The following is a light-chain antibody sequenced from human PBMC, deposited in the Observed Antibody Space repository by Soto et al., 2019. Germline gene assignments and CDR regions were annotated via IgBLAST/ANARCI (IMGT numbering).Light chain of an antibody. CDR1: SSDVGPYNL. J-gene: IGLJ1*01. CDR2: EGS. Sequence: QSALTQPASVSGSPGQSITISCTGSSSDVGPYNLVSWYQQHPGKAPKLLIYEGSKRPSGVFNRFSASKSGNTPSLTISGLQAEDEGDYYLCSYAGGTTGYVFGTGKKVTV. CDR3: CSYAGGTTGYV. V-gene: IGLV2-23*01.